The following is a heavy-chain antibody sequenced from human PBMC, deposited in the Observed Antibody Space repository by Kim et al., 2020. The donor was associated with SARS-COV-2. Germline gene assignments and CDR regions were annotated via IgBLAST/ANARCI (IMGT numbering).Heavy chain of an antibody. J-gene: IGHJ5*02. CDR2: ISSNGGST. Sequence: GGSLRLSCSASGFTFSSYAMHWVRQAPGKGLEYVSAISSNGGSTYYADSVKGRFTISRDNSKNTLYLQMSSLRAEDTAVYYCVKVNPVYSGSYYGWFDPWGQGTLVTVSS. D-gene: IGHD1-26*01. V-gene: IGHV3-64D*06. CDR3: VKVNPVYSGSYYGWFDP. CDR1: GFTFSSYA.